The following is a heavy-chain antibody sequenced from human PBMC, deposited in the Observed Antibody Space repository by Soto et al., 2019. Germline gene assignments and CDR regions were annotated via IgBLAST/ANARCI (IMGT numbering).Heavy chain of an antibody. CDR3: AREGPAPYYYYGMDV. Sequence: QVQLVQSGGEVKKPGASVKVSCKTSGYSFTTYGISWVRQAPGQGLEWKGWISADNGNTNYAQKLQGRVTMTTDTSTSTAYMELRSLRSDDTAVYYCAREGPAPYYYYGMDVWGQGSTVTVSS. CDR2: ISADNGNT. J-gene: IGHJ6*02. CDR1: GYSFTTYG. V-gene: IGHV1-18*01.